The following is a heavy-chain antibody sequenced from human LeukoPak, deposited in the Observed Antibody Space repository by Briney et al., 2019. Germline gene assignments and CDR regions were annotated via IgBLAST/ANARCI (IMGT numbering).Heavy chain of an antibody. D-gene: IGHD6-13*01. CDR1: GFTFSSYG. J-gene: IGHJ4*02. CDR2: IRYDGSNK. CDR3: ARVRKAPIAAAGTRAFDY. V-gene: IGHV3-30*02. Sequence: GGSLRLSCAASGFTFSSYGMHWVRQAPGKGLEWVAFIRYDGSNKYYADSVKGRFTISRDNSKNTLYLQMNSLRAEDTAVYYCARVRKAPIAAAGTRAFDYWGQGTLVTVSS.